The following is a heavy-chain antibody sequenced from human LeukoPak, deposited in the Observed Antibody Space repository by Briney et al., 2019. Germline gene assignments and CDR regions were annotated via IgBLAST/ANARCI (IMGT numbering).Heavy chain of an antibody. CDR1: GFTFDDYA. CDR3: AKGYSSSGTNAFDI. J-gene: IGHJ3*02. Sequence: GGSLRLSCAASGFTFDDYAMHWVRQAPGKGLEWVSGISWNSGSVGYADSVKGRFTISRDNAKNSLYLQMNSLRAEDTALYYCAKGYSSSGTNAFDIWGQGTMVTVSS. V-gene: IGHV3-9*01. D-gene: IGHD6-13*01. CDR2: ISWNSGSV.